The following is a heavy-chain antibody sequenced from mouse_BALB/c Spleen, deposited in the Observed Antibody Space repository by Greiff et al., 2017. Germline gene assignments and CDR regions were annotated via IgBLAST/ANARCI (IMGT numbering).Heavy chain of an antibody. J-gene: IGHJ3*01. CDR1: GYSITSGYY. CDR3: ARETTVVEGFAY. CDR2: ISYDGSN. Sequence: EVKLVESGPGLVKPSQSLSLTCSVTGYSITSGYYWNWIRQFPGNKLEWMGYISYDGSNNYNPSLKNRISITRDTSKNQFFLKLNSVTTEDTATYYCARETTVVEGFAYWGQGTLVTVSA. V-gene: IGHV3-6*02. D-gene: IGHD1-1*01.